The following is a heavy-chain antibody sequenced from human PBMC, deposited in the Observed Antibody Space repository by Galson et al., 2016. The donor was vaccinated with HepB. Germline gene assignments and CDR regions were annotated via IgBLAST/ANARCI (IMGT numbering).Heavy chain of an antibody. CDR3: ARGEKGYSEGAS. CDR2: INNDGVEK. J-gene: IGHJ4*02. CDR1: GYTFRNYW. Sequence: SLRLSCATSGYTFRNYWISWVRQAPGKGLEWVANINNDGVEKNYAGSVKGRFTISRDNAKNSLYLQMDSLRVEDTGFYYCARGEKGYSEGASGGQGTLVTVSS. V-gene: IGHV3-7*01. D-gene: IGHD3-22*01.